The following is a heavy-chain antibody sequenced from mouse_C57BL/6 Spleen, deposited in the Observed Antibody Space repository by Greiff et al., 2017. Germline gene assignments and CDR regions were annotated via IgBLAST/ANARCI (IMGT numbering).Heavy chain of an antibody. V-gene: IGHV1-72*01. J-gene: IGHJ4*01. D-gene: IGHD2-3*01. CDR3: ARGGWLLPLDY. Sequence: QVQLQQPGAELVKPGASVKLSCKASGYTFTSYWMHWVKQRPGRGLEWIGRIDPYSGGTKYNEKFKSKATLTVDKPSSTAYMQLSSLTSEDSAVYYCARGGWLLPLDYWGQGTSVTVSS. CDR2: IDPYSGGT. CDR1: GYTFTSYW.